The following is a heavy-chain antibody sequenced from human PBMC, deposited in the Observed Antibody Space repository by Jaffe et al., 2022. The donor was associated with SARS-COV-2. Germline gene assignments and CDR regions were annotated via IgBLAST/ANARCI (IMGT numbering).Heavy chain of an antibody. CDR3: ARGSTGGNWFDP. CDR2: INAGNGDT. V-gene: IGHV1-3*01. Sequence: QVQLVQSGAEVKKPGASVKVSCKTSGYTFTTYAMHWVRQAPGQRLEWMGWINAGNGDTKYSQKFQGRVTITRDTSANTAYMELSSLRSEDTAVYYCARGSTGGNWFDPWGQGTLVTVSS. CDR1: GYTFTTYA. J-gene: IGHJ5*02.